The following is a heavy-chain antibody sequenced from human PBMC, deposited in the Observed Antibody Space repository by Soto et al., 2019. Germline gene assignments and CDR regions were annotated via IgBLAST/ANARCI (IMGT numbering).Heavy chain of an antibody. CDR1: GFTFSSYA. V-gene: IGHV3-30-3*01. CDR2: ISYDGSNK. D-gene: IGHD5-18*01. CDR3: ARAPDTAIGYYFDY. Sequence: QVQLVESGGGVVQPGRSLRLSCAASGFTFSSYAMHWVRQAPGKGLEWVAVISYDGSNKYYADSVKGRFTISRDNSKNTLYLQMNSLRAEDTAVYYCARAPDTAIGYYFDYWGQGTLVTVSS. J-gene: IGHJ4*02.